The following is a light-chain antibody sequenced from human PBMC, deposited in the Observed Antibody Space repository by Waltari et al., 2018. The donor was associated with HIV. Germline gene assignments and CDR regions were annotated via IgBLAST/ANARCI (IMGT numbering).Light chain of an antibody. CDR3: AAWDDSLSGVV. V-gene: IGLV1-44*01. Sequence: QSVMTQPPSASGTPGQSVTISCSGSSSNIGNNPVNWYQQLPGTAPKLLIYTNHQRPSGVPDRCSGSRSGTSASLAISGLQSEYEADYYCAAWDDSLSGVVFGGGTKLTVL. CDR2: TNH. CDR1: SSNIGNNP. J-gene: IGLJ2*01.